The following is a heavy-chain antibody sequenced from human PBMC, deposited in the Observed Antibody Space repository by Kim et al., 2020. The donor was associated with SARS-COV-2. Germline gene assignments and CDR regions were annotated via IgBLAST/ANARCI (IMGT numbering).Heavy chain of an antibody. V-gene: IGHV3-43*01. CDR3: AKDSSGWFDY. Sequence: GGSLRLSCAASGFTFDDYTMHWVRQAPGKGLEWVSLISWDGGSTYYADSVKGRFTISRDNSKNSLYLQMNSLRTEDTALYYCAKDSSGWFDYWGQGTLVTVSS. J-gene: IGHJ4*02. D-gene: IGHD6-19*01. CDR2: ISWDGGST. CDR1: GFTFDDYT.